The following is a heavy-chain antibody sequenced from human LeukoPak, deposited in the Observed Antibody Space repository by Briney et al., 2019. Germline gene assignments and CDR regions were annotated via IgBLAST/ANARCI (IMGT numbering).Heavy chain of an antibody. V-gene: IGHV4-30-4*01. CDR1: GGSISSGNYY. CDR3: ARGGRPFEALDI. J-gene: IGHJ3*02. Sequence: SQTLSLTCTVSGGSISSGNYYWSWIRQPPGKGLEWIGYIHYNGNTYYNPSLKNRVIISLDTSKNQFSLKLSSVTAADTAVYYCARGGRPFEALDIWGQGTMVTVSS. D-gene: IGHD3-16*01. CDR2: IHYNGNT.